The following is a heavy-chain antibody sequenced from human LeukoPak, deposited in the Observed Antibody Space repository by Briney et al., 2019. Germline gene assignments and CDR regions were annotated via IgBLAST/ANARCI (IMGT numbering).Heavy chain of an antibody. J-gene: IGHJ4*02. CDR3: ASYTGYGYGFSFDY. CDR2: IYYSGST. Sequence: SETLSLTCTVSGGPISSSSYYWGWIRQPPGKGLEWIGSIYYSGSTYYNPSLKSRVTISVDTSKNQFSLKLSSVTAADTAVYYCASYTGYGYGFSFDYWGQGTLVTVSS. D-gene: IGHD5-18*01. CDR1: GGPISSSSYY. V-gene: IGHV4-39*01.